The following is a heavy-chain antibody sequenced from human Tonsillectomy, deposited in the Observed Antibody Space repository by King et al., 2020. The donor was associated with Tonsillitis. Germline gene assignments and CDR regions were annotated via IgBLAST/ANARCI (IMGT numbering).Heavy chain of an antibody. Sequence: QLVQSGAEVKKPGESLKISCRGSGYNFTNYWIGWVRQMPGKGLEWMGIIYPSDSGTTYSPSFQGKVTISADKSISTAYLQWSSLKASDTAMYYCATRGGYYDSDYWGQGTLVTVSS. CDR1: GYNFTNYW. J-gene: IGHJ4*02. CDR2: IYPSDSGT. V-gene: IGHV5-51*03. CDR3: ATRGGYYDSDY. D-gene: IGHD3-22*01.